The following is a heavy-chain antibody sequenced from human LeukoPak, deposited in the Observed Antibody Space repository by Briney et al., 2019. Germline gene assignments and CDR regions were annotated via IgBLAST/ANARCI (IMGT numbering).Heavy chain of an antibody. CDR1: GYTLTELS. J-gene: IGHJ5*02. CDR3: APTYYYDSSGYPHTNWFDP. V-gene: IGHV1-24*01. Sequence: ASVKVSCKVSGYTLTELSMHWVRQAPGKGLEWMGGFDPEDGETIYAQKFQGRVTMTEDTSTDTAYMELSSLRSEDTAVYYCAPTYYYDSSGYPHTNWFDPWGQGTLVTVSS. CDR2: FDPEDGET. D-gene: IGHD3-22*01.